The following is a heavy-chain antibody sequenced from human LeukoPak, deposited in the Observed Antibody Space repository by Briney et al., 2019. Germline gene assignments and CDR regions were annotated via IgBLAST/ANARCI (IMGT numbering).Heavy chain of an antibody. CDR3: ARDGPPGAFDI. V-gene: IGHV4-59*01. CDR1: GGSISSYY. Sequence: SETLSLTCTVSGGSISSYYWSWIRQPPGKGLEWIGYIYYSGSTNYNPSLKSRVTISVDTSKNQFSLKLSSVTAADTAVYYCARDGPPGAFDIWGQGTMVAVSS. J-gene: IGHJ3*02. D-gene: IGHD7-27*01. CDR2: IYYSGST.